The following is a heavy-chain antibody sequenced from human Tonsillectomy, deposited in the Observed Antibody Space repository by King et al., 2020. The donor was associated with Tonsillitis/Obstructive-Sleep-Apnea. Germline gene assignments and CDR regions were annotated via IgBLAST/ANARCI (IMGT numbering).Heavy chain of an antibody. CDR2: IYYSGSP. Sequence: QLQESGPGLVKPSQTLSLTCTVSGGPITSGGYFWSWIRQHPVQGLEWIGFIYYSGSPYYNPSLKSRVTISVDTSKNQCSLKLSSVTAADTAVYYCARVSSIPPNYYMDVWGKGTTVTVSS. CDR1: GGPITSGGYF. D-gene: IGHD2/OR15-2a*01. V-gene: IGHV4-31*03. J-gene: IGHJ6*03. CDR3: ARVSSIPPNYYMDV.